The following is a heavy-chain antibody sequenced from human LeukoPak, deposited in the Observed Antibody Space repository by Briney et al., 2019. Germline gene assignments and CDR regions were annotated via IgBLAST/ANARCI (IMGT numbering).Heavy chain of an antibody. CDR1: GFTFSDYY. D-gene: IGHD6-13*01. Sequence: GGSLRLACAASGFTFSDYYMSWIRQAPGKGLEWVSYISSSSSYTNYADSVKGRFTISRDNAKNSLYLQMNSLRAEDTAVYYCARLAGRADYFDYWGQGTLVTVSS. J-gene: IGHJ4*02. CDR3: ARLAGRADYFDY. CDR2: ISSSSSYT. V-gene: IGHV3-11*03.